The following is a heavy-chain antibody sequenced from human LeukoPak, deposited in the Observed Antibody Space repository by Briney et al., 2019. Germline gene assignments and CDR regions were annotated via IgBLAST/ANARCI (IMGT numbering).Heavy chain of an antibody. J-gene: IGHJ6*03. CDR1: GFTFSSYE. V-gene: IGHV3-30*02. Sequence: PGGSLRPSCAASGFTFSSYEMNWVRQAPGKGLKWVAFIRYDGSNKYYADSVKGRFTISRDNSKNTLYLQMNSLRAEDTAVYYCAKDSDGSGSYNYYYYMDVWGKGTTVTISS. D-gene: IGHD3-10*01. CDR2: IRYDGSNK. CDR3: AKDSDGSGSYNYYYYMDV.